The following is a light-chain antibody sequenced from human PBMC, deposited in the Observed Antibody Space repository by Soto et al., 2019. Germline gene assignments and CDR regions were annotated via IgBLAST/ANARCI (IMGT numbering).Light chain of an antibody. J-gene: IGLJ2*01. CDR1: SSNIGNNY. Sequence: SLLTQPPPMSAAPGQKVTTSRPGSSSNIGNNYVSWYQQLPGTAPKLLIYDNNKRPSGIPDRFSGSKSGTSATLGITGLQTGDEADYYCGTWDSSLSVVVFGGGTKVTVL. CDR3: GTWDSSLSVVV. CDR2: DNN. V-gene: IGLV1-51*01.